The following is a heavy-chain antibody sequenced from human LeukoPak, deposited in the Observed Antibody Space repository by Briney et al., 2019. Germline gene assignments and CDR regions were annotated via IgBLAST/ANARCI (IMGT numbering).Heavy chain of an antibody. V-gene: IGHV4-59*01. Sequence: SETLSLTCTVSGGSINTYYWSWIRQPPGKGLEWIGHIVYSGSANYNPSLNSRVTISVDTSNNQFSLNLSSVTAADSAVYYCTTSYSSGWYVEYYFDFWGQGTLVAVSS. CDR3: TTSYSSGWYVEYYFDF. CDR1: GGSINTYY. CDR2: IVYSGSA. J-gene: IGHJ4*02. D-gene: IGHD6-19*01.